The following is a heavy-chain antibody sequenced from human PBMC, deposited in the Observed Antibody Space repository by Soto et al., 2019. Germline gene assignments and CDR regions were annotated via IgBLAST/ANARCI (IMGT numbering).Heavy chain of an antibody. CDR2: ISAYNGNT. CDR1: GYTFTSYG. CDR3: GRDLVPAFYDFWSGYSNWFDP. J-gene: IGHJ5*02. Sequence: RASVKVSCKASGYTFTSYGISWVRQAPGQGLEWMGWISAYNGNTNYAQKLQGRVTMTTDTSTSTAYMELRSLRSADTAVYYCGRDLVPAFYDFWSGYSNWFDPWGQGTLVTVSS. D-gene: IGHD3-3*01. V-gene: IGHV1-18*01.